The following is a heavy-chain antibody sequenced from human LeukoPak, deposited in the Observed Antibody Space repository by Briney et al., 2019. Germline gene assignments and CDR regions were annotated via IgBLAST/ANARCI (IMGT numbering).Heavy chain of an antibody. V-gene: IGHV3-23*01. CDR3: AKDIGYSYGPGPWNWFDP. J-gene: IGHJ5*02. Sequence: QPGGSLRLSCAASGFIFSSYGMSWVRQAPGKGLEWVSAISGSGDSTYYGDSMKGRFTISRDNSKNTLYLQMNSLRAEDTAVYYCAKDIGYSYGPGPWNWFDPWGQGTLVTVSS. CDR2: ISGSGDST. CDR1: GFIFSSYG. D-gene: IGHD5-18*01.